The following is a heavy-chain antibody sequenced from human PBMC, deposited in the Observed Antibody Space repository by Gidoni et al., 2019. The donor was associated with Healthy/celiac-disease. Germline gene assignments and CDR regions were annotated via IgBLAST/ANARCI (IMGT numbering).Heavy chain of an antibody. J-gene: IGHJ4*02. CDR1: GFPFRSYA. Sequence: QVQLVESGGGVVQPGRSLRLSSPSSGFPFRSYAMHWVRQAPAKGLEWVAVISYDGSNKYYADSVKGRFTISRDNSKNTLYLQMNSLRAEDTAVYYCARDRGPFYGSGSYFPDYWGQGTLVTVSS. V-gene: IGHV3-30-3*01. D-gene: IGHD3-10*01. CDR3: ARDRGPFYGSGSYFPDY. CDR2: ISYDGSNK.